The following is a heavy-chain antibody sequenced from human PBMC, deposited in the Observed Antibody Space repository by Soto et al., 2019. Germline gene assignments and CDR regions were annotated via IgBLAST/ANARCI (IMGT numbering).Heavy chain of an antibody. CDR1: GGTFSSYT. J-gene: IGHJ5*02. CDR2: IIPFLGIA. Sequence: QVQLVQSGAAVKKPGSSVKVSCKASGGTFSSYTISWVRQAPGQGLEWMGRIIPFLGIANYAQKFQGRVTNTADKSTRVAYMALSSLRSEDTAVQYCASLLKGSGGPLWWFDPWGQGTLVTVSS. V-gene: IGHV1-69*02. CDR3: ASLLKGSGGPLWWFDP. D-gene: IGHD1-26*01.